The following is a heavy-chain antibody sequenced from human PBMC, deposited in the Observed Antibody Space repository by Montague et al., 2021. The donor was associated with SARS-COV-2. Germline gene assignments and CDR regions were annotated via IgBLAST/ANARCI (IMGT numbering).Heavy chain of an antibody. CDR2: IYYSGNT. V-gene: IGHV4-39*01. D-gene: IGHD3-3*01. J-gene: IGHJ6*03. CDR3: ARHSGDYTIFEVVTYYMDV. CDR1: GGSISSSSHY. Sequence: SETLSLTCTVSGGSISSSSHYWGWIRQPPGKGLEWIGSIYYSGNTYYNPSLKSRVTISVDTSKNQFSLKLSSVTAADTAVFYCARHSGDYTIFEVVTYYMDVWGKGTTVTVSS.